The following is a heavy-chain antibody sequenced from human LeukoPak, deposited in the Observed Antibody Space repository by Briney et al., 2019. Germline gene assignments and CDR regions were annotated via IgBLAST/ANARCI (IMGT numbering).Heavy chain of an antibody. D-gene: IGHD6-13*01. CDR3: ARGTRQLVLFYFDY. Sequence: PSETLSLTCTVSGGSISSSSYYWGWIRQPPGKGLEWIGSIYYSGSTYYNPSLKSRVTISIDTSKNQFSLKLTSVTAADTAVYYCARGTRQLVLFYFDYWGQGTLVTVSS. CDR1: GGSISSSSYY. J-gene: IGHJ4*02. CDR2: IYYSGST. V-gene: IGHV4-39*07.